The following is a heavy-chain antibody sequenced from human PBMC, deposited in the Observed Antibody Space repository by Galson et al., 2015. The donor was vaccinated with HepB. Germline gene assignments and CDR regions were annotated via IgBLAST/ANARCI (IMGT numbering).Heavy chain of an antibody. CDR3: AKDRGNGRSFDHFDD. D-gene: IGHD2-8*01. CDR1: GFTFDDYA. CDR2: ITWNSGTI. V-gene: IGHV3-9*01. J-gene: IGHJ4*02. Sequence: LRLSCAASGFTFDDYAMHWVRQAPGKGLEWVSGITWNSGTIGYADSVKGRFTISRDNAKNSLYLQMNSLRAEDTALYYCAKDRGNGRSFDHFDDWGQGTLVTVSS.